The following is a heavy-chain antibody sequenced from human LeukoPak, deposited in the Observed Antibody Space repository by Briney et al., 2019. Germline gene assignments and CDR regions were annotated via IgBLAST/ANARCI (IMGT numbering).Heavy chain of an antibody. D-gene: IGHD6-6*01. V-gene: IGHV4-39*01. Sequence: PSETLSLTCTVSGGSISSSSYYWGWIRQPPGKGLEWIGSIYYSGSTYYNPSLKSRVTISVDTSKNQFSLKLSSVTAADTAVYYCATQWSIAARPFDYWGQGTLVTVSS. CDR2: IYYSGST. CDR1: GGSISSSSYY. CDR3: ATQWSIAARPFDY. J-gene: IGHJ4*02.